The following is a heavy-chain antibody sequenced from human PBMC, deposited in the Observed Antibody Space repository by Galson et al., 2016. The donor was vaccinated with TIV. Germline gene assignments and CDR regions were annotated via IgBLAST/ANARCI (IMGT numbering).Heavy chain of an antibody. V-gene: IGHV4-34*01. Sequence: ETLSLTCAVYGGSFSSYYWSWIRQPPGKGLEWIGEITDTGSTNYNPSLKSRVTMSVDTSKNHFSLNLPSVSAADTAVYFCARGQVSLAGCYFDHWGQGTLVTVSS. CDR3: ARGQVSLAGCYFDH. J-gene: IGHJ4*02. CDR2: ITDTGST. D-gene: IGHD3-10*01. CDR1: GGSFSSYY.